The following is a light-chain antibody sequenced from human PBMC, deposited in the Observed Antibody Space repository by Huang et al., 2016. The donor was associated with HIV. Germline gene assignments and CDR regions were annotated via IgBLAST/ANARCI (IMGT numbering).Light chain of an antibody. Sequence: EIVMTQSPATLSVSPGERATLSCRASQSVGSNLAWYQQKTGQTPRLLIYGASTRATGSPARFSGSGSGTEFTLTISGLQSEDSAVYYCQQYKNWPPVTFGGGTKVEIK. V-gene: IGKV3-15*01. CDR1: QSVGSN. CDR2: GAS. J-gene: IGKJ4*01. CDR3: QQYKNWPPVT.